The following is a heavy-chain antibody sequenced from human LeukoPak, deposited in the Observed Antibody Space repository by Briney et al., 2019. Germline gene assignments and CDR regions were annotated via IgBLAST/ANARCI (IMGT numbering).Heavy chain of an antibody. CDR2: ISYDGSNK. Sequence: PGGSLRLSCAASGFTFSSYEMNWVRQAPGKRLEWVAVISYDGSNKYYADSVKGRFTISRDNSKNTLYLQMNSLRAEDTAVYYCAREYDDSGYYLYYFDYWGQGTLVTVSS. J-gene: IGHJ4*02. V-gene: IGHV3-30*04. CDR1: GFTFSSYE. CDR3: AREYDDSGYYLYYFDY. D-gene: IGHD3-22*01.